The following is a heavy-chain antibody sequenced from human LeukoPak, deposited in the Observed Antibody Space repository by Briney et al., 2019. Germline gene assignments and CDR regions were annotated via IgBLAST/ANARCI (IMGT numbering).Heavy chain of an antibody. CDR3: ARNYYYDSSGYLDY. J-gene: IGHJ4*02. CDR1: GYTFTSYG. Sequence: ASVKVSCKASGYTFTSYGISWVRQAPGQGLEWMGWISAYNGNTNYAQKLQGRVTTTTDTSTSTAYMELRSLRSDDTAVYCCARNYYYDSSGYLDYWGQGTLVTVSS. CDR2: ISAYNGNT. D-gene: IGHD3-22*01. V-gene: IGHV1-18*01.